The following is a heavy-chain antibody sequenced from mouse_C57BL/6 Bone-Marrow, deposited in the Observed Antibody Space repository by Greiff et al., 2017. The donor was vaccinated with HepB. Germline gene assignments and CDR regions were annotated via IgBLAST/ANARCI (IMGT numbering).Heavy chain of an antibody. D-gene: IGHD1-1*01. CDR3: ARYYYYGSSNWYFDV. J-gene: IGHJ1*03. CDR1: GFTFTDYY. CDR2: IRNKANGYTT. V-gene: IGHV7-3*01. Sequence: EVKLMESGGGLVQPGGSLSLSCAASGFTFTDYYMSWVRQPPGKALEWLGFIRNKANGYTTEYSSSVKGRFTISRDNSQSILYLQMNALRAEDSATYYCARYYYYGSSNWYFDVWGTGTTVTVSS.